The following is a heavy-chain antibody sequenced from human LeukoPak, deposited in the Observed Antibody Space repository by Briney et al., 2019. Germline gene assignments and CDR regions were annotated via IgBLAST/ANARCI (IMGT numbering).Heavy chain of an antibody. D-gene: IGHD6-19*01. CDR1: AWNFSLYY. Sequence: PSESLSGNGAANAWNFSLYYWRWIPPAPGKGLEKTGQINHSGSTNYNPSLKSRISISVDTSKNQFSLKLSSVTAADTAVYYCARGRVAGSPSPSYYYYMDVWGKGITVTVSS. V-gene: IGHV4-34*01. CDR3: ARGRVAGSPSPSYYYYMDV. CDR2: INHSGST. J-gene: IGHJ6*03.